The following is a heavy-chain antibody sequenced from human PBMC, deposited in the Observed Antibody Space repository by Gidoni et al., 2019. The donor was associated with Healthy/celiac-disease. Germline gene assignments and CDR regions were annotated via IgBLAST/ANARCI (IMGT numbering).Heavy chain of an antibody. V-gene: IGHV3-9*01. Sequence: EVQLVESGGGLVQPGRSLRLSCAASGFTFDDYAMHWVRQAPGKGLEWVSGISWNSVSIGYADSVKGRFTISRDNAKNSLYLQMNSLRAEDTALYYCAKDMYYYDSSGYCDYWGQGTLVTVSS. D-gene: IGHD3-22*01. CDR1: GFTFDDYA. J-gene: IGHJ4*02. CDR2: ISWNSVSI. CDR3: AKDMYYYDSSGYCDY.